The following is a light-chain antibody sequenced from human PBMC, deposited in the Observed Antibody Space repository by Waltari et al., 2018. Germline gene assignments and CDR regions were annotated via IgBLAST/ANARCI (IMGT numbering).Light chain of an antibody. CDR3: QQCGGSPYT. CDR1: QSVSGNC. V-gene: IGKV3-20*01. Sequence: ETVLTQSPGTLSLSPGERATLSCRARQSVSGNCLAWYQQKPGHSPRLLIYAASSRVAGLPDRFSGSGSGTDFTLTISRLEPEDFAVYYCQQCGGSPYTFGQGTNLEIK. CDR2: AAS. J-gene: IGKJ2*01.